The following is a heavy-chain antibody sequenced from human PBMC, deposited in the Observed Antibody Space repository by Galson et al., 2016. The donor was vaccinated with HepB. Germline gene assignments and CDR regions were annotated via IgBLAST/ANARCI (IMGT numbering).Heavy chain of an antibody. CDR1: GGSISSNSYY. J-gene: IGHJ5*02. D-gene: IGHD3-3*01. V-gene: IGHV4-39*01. CDR2: IYYVGNN. Sequence: LSLTCTVSGGSISSNSYYWGWIRQPPGKGLEWIGRIYYVGNNYYNPSLKSRVIISIDTSTTRVSLKLRSVTAADTAVYYCARHERLLSWFDPWGQGSLVTV. CDR3: ARHERLLSWFDP.